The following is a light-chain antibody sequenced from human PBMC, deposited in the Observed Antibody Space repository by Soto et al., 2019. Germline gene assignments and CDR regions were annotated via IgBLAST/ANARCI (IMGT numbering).Light chain of an antibody. CDR2: GAS. CDR3: QRYGSSGT. Sequence: VLDPSPITLSWSPGRRATLSFRASQSVSGNYLAWYQQKPGTAHRLLIYGASNRATGIPDRFGGSGSGAVFPLTISRLAPEDFAVYYCQRYGSSGTFGQGTKVDIK. J-gene: IGKJ1*01. CDR1: QSVSGNY. V-gene: IGKV3-20*01.